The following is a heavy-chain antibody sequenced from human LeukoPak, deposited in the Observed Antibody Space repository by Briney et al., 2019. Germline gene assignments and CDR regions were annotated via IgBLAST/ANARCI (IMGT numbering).Heavy chain of an antibody. CDR3: ARRGGSSSRRSPIDF. V-gene: IGHV3-7*01. J-gene: IGHJ4*02. Sequence: GGSLRLSCAASGFTFSTYWMSWVRQAPGKGLEWVANIKQDGSQRYYVDSVRGRFTISRDNAKNSLFLQMNGLRAEDTAVYYCARRGGSSSRRSPIDFWGQGTLVTVSS. CDR1: GFTFSTYW. D-gene: IGHD6-6*01. CDR2: IKQDGSQR.